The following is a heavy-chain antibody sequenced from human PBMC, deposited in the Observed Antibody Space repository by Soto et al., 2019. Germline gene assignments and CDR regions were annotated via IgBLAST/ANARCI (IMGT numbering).Heavy chain of an antibody. V-gene: IGHV3-7*01. CDR1: GFTFSSNW. Sequence: QAGGSLRLSCAASGFTFSSNWMDWVRQAPGKGLEWVANINQEGSEKHYIDSVKGRFTISRDNAKNSLSLQMNSLTAEDSALYYCSPALNFWGQGTLVTVSS. J-gene: IGHJ4*02. CDR3: SPALNF. CDR2: INQEGSEK.